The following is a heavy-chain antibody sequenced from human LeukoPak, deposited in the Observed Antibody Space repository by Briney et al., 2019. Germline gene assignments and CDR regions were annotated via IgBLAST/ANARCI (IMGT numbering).Heavy chain of an antibody. CDR2: IYYSGST. J-gene: IGHJ4*02. D-gene: IGHD5-24*01. CDR1: GGSITNYY. CDR3: ARAGDGGGRYGGLIDY. Sequence: KPSETPSLTCTVSGGSITNYYWSWIRQPPGKGLEWIGYIYYSGSTYYNPSLKSRVTISLDTSKNQFSLKLSSVTAADTAVYYCARAGDGGGRYGGLIDYWGQGTLVTVSS. V-gene: IGHV4-59*01.